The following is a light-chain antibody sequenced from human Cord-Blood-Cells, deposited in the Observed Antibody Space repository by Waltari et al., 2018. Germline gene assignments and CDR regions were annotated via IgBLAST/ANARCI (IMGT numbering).Light chain of an antibody. CDR3: QSYDSSLSGSV. J-gene: IGLJ3*02. Sequence: HSVLTQPPSVSGAPGQGVPISCTGGSPTIGAGDDVPWYQQLPGTAPKLLIYGNSNRPSGVPDRFSGSKSGTSASLAITGLQAEDEADYYCQSYDSSLSGSVFGGGTKLTVL. V-gene: IGLV1-40*01. CDR2: GNS. CDR1: SPTIGAGDD.